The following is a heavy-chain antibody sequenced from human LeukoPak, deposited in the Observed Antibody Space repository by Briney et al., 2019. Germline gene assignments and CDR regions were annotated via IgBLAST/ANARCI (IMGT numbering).Heavy chain of an antibody. CDR2: IYTSGST. J-gene: IGHJ4*02. V-gene: IGHV4-4*07. Sequence: SETLSLTCTVSGGSISSYYWSWIRQPAGKGLEWVGRIYTSGSTNYNPSLKSRVTMSVDTSKNQFSLKLSSVTAADTAVYYCARESLYDFWSGYYYFDYWGQGTLVTVSS. CDR1: GGSISSYY. CDR3: ARESLYDFWSGYYYFDY. D-gene: IGHD3-3*01.